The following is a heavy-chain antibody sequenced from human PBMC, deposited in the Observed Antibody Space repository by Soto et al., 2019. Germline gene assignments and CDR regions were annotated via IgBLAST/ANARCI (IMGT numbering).Heavy chain of an antibody. CDR3: AKPGRDYGDYHFDY. CDR1: GFTFSSYA. Sequence: PGGSLRLSCAASGFTFSSYAMSWVRQAPGKGLEWVSAISGSGGSTYYADSVKGRFTISRDNSKNTLYLQMNSLRAEDTSVYYCAKPGRDYGDYHFDYWGQGTLVTVSS. D-gene: IGHD4-17*01. J-gene: IGHJ4*02. CDR2: ISGSGGST. V-gene: IGHV3-23*01.